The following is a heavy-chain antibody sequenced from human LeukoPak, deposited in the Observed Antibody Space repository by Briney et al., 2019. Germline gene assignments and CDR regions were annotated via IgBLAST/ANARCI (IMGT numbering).Heavy chain of an antibody. J-gene: IGHJ4*02. CDR1: GGSISSNNW. Sequence: PSETLSLTCTVSGGSISSNNWWSWVRQPPGKGLECIGEIYNSGSTNYNTCLKSRVTISVDKSKNQFSLILNSVTAADTAVYYCARNGYFSLDYWGQGTLVTVSS. D-gene: IGHD6-13*01. CDR3: ARNGYFSLDY. CDR2: IYNSGST. V-gene: IGHV4-4*02.